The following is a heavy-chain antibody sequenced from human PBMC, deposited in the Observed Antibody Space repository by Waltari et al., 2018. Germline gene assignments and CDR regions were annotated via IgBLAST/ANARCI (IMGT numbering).Heavy chain of an antibody. CDR2: ISAYSGDT. V-gene: IGHV1-18*01. Sequence: QVQLVQSGPELKKPGASVKVSCTTYGSTFRNYGITWVRQAPGQGLEWMGWISAYSGDTNYAPKLQDRLTMTTDMSTSPAYMELTTLRSDDTAVYFCARGEDSSGYNGPDIWGQGTLVSVSS. CDR1: GSTFRNYG. CDR3: ARGEDSSGYNGPDI. D-gene: IGHD3-22*01. J-gene: IGHJ4*02.